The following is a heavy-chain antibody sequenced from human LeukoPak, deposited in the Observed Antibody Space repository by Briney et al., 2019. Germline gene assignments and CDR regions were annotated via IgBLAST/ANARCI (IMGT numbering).Heavy chain of an antibody. Sequence: SETLSLTCAVSDDSFSSHYWTWIRQPPGKGLEWIGYISYIGSTNYNPYLKSRVTISIVTSQNHFSLKLSSGTAADTAVYYCARDLVTVTKGFDIWGQGTMVSVSS. J-gene: IGHJ3*02. D-gene: IGHD4-17*01. CDR3: ARDLVTVTKGFDI. CDR1: DDSFSSHY. V-gene: IGHV4-59*11. CDR2: ISYIGST.